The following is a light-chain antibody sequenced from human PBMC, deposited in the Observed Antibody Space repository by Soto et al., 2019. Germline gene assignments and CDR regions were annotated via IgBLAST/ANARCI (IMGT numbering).Light chain of an antibody. V-gene: IGLV1-44*01. CDR1: SSNIGSKS. Sequence: QSVLTQPPSVSGTPGQRVNMSCSGSSSNIGSKSVSWYQHLPQTAPKLLIYSNNQRPSGVPGRFSGSKSGTSASLAISGLQSDDETQYYCAAWDDSLNVLVFGGVTQLTVL. CDR3: AAWDDSLNVLV. CDR2: SNN. J-gene: IGLJ2*01.